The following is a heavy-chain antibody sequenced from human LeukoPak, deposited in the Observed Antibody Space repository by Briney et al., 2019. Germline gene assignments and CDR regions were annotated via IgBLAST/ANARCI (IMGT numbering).Heavy chain of an antibody. J-gene: IGHJ6*02. D-gene: IGHD6-13*01. V-gene: IGHV3-66*01. CDR2: IYSGGST. Sequence: PGGSLRLSCAASGFTVSSNYMSWVRQAPGKGLEWVSVIYSGGSTYYADSVKGRFTISRDNSKNTLYLQMNSLRAEDTAVYYCASAVAAYYGMDVRGQGTTVTVSS. CDR3: ASAVAAYYGMDV. CDR1: GFTVSSNY.